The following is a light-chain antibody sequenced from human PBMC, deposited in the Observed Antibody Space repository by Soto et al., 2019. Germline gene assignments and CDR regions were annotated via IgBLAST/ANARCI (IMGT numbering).Light chain of an antibody. J-gene: IGKJ1*01. Sequence: DIVLRQSPGILSLSPGEGATLSCWASQTVTSKYFAWYQQIPGQAPRLLIYATSKRATGIPDRFSGSGSGTDFTLTISILDPEDFAVYYCQQYGGSRWTFGQGTKVEI. CDR1: QTVTSKY. CDR2: ATS. CDR3: QQYGGSRWT. V-gene: IGKV3-20*01.